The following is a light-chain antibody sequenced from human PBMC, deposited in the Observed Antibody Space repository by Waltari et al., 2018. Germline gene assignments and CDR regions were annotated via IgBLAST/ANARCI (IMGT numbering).Light chain of an antibody. Sequence: DIQMTQSPSPLSASVGDSVTLTCRASQSVHSYLNWYQQKPGKPPKLLISAISTLHNWVPSRFVGSGSGTEFTLTISSLQPEDFATYYCQQTYSSPRTFGQGTKVEI. J-gene: IGKJ1*01. CDR2: AIS. CDR1: QSVHSY. CDR3: QQTYSSPRT. V-gene: IGKV1-39*01.